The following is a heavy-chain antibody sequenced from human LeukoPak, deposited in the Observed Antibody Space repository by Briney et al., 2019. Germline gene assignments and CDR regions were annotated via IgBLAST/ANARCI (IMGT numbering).Heavy chain of an antibody. CDR3: ARDNHYGSGSYSHH. CDR2: INTNTGKP. J-gene: IGHJ5*02. D-gene: IGHD3-10*01. Sequence: AAVKVSFKASGYTFTNDAMNGVRQAPARGGEWMGLINTNTGKPTYVPGFTGRLFFSLETCVSTAYLQISSLKAEDTAVYYCARDNHYGSGSYSHHWGQGTLVTVSS. CDR1: GYTFTNDA. V-gene: IGHV7-4-1*02.